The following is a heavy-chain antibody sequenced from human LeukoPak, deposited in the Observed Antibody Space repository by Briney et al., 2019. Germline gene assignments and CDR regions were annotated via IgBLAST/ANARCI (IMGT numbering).Heavy chain of an antibody. V-gene: IGHV3-15*01. Sequence: GGSLRLSCAASGFTFSNAWMSWVRQAPGKGLEWVGRIKSKTDGGTTDYAAPVKGRFTISRDDSKNTLYLQMNSLKTEDTAVYYCTALYGSGSYYNFDYWGQGTLVTVSS. CDR1: GFTFSNAW. CDR3: TALYGSGSYYNFDY. CDR2: IKSKTDGGTT. J-gene: IGHJ4*02. D-gene: IGHD3-10*01.